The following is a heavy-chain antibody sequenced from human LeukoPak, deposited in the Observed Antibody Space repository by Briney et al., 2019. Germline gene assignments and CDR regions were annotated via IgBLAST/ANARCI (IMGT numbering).Heavy chain of an antibody. CDR2: IYYSGST. D-gene: IGHD5-12*01. Sequence: TLSLTCTVSGGSISSGDYYWSWIRQPPGKGLEWIGYIYYSGSTYYNPSLKNRVTISVDTSKNQFSLKLSSVTAADTAVYYCARVAYSGYDRNYFDYWGQGTLVTVSS. CDR3: ARVAYSGYDRNYFDY. J-gene: IGHJ4*02. CDR1: GGSISSGDYY. V-gene: IGHV4-30-4*08.